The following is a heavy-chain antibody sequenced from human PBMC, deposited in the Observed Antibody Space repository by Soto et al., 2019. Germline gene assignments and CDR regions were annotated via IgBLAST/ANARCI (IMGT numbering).Heavy chain of an antibody. V-gene: IGHV4-39*01. Sequence: PSETLSLTCTVSGGSISSSSYYWGWIRQPPGKGLEWIGSIYYSGSTYYNPSLKSRVTISVDTSKNQFSLELSSVTAADTAVYYCARHEGGSYYFDYWGQGTLVTVSS. CDR1: GGSISSSSYY. D-gene: IGHD1-26*01. CDR2: IYYSGST. J-gene: IGHJ4*02. CDR3: ARHEGGSYYFDY.